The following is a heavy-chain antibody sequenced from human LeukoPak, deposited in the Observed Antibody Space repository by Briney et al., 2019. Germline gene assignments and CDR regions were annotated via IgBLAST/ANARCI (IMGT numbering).Heavy chain of an antibody. D-gene: IGHD5-18*01. J-gene: IGHJ4*02. CDR1: GFTFSAYA. CDR2: ITTGGSST. Sequence: HPGGSLRLSCVASGFTFSAYAMAWVRQAPGKGLECVSHITTGGSSTFHADSVKGRFTISRDNAKNSLYLQMNSLRTEDTALYYCAKDGYSYDYYFDYWGQGTLVTVSS. CDR3: AKDGYSYDYYFDY. V-gene: IGHV3-48*04.